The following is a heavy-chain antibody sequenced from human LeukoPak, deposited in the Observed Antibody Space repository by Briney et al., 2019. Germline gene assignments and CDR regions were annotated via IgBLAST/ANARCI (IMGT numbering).Heavy chain of an antibody. CDR1: GFTFSSYS. CDR3: ARVGWAGSPTYFDY. J-gene: IGHJ4*02. Sequence: GGSLRLSCAASGFTFSSYSMNWVRQAPGKGLEWVSYISSSSSTIYYADSVKGRFTISRDNAKNSLYLQMSSLRAEDTAVYYCARVGWAGSPTYFDYWGQGTLVTVSS. CDR2: ISSSSSTI. D-gene: IGHD3-10*01. V-gene: IGHV3-48*01.